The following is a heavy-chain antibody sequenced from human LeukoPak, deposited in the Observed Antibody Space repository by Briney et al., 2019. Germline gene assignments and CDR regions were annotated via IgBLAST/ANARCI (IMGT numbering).Heavy chain of an antibody. J-gene: IGHJ5*02. CDR2: IIPIFGTA. CDR1: GGTFSSYA. CDR3: AREWELLRSWFDP. Sequence: SVKVSCKASGGTFSSYAISWVRQAPGQGLEWMGGIIPIFGTANYAQRFQGRVTITADESTSTAYMELSSLRSEDTAVYYCAREWELLRSWFDPWGQGTLVTVSS. V-gene: IGHV1-69*13. D-gene: IGHD1-26*01.